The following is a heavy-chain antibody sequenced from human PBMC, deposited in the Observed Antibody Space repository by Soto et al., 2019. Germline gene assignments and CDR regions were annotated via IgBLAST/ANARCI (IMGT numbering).Heavy chain of an antibody. CDR1: GFRFSDYS. J-gene: IGHJ4*02. CDR2: ITSSGDSI. CDR3: ERLPKGSTVTS. Sequence: GGALTLFCAASGFRFSDYSMNWVRQAPGKGLEWVSYITSSGDSIYYADSVKGRFTVSRDNAKNSLFLQMNGLRDEDTAVYYCERLPKGSTVTSWGQGPLVTVSS. D-gene: IGHD4-17*01. V-gene: IGHV3-48*02.